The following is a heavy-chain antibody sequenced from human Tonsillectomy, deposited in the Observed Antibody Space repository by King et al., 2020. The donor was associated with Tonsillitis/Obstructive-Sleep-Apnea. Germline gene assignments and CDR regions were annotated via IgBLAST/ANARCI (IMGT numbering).Heavy chain of an antibody. CDR2: IGTSGSPI. CDR3: ARGYYYDSSAYYPSP. V-gene: IGHV3-48*03. CDR1: GFTFSSYE. J-gene: IGHJ5*02. Sequence: VQLVESGGGSVQPGGSLRLSCAASGFTFSSYEMNWVRQSPGKGLEWVSYIGTSGSPIYYADSVKGRFTISRDNAKNSLYLQMNSLRAEDTAVYYCARGYYYDSSAYYPSPWGQGTLVTVSS. D-gene: IGHD3-22*01.